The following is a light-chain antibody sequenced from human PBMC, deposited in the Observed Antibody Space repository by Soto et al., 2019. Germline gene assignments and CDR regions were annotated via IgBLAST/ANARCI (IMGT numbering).Light chain of an antibody. CDR2: DAS. CDR1: ESVSSNQ. Sequence: VLTQSPATLSLCPGERAALYCGASESVSSNQLAWYQQKPGLAPRLLIYDASSRASGIPERFSGSGSGTGFSLTISSLEPEDSAVYYCQQYGSSPITFGQGTRLEIK. V-gene: IGKV3D-20*01. CDR3: QQYGSSPIT. J-gene: IGKJ5*01.